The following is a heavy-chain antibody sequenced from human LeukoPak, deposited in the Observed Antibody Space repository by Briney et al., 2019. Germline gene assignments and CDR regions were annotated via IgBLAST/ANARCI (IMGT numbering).Heavy chain of an antibody. Sequence: SETLSLTCSVSGDSISIYYWSWIRQPPGKGLEWIGYIDHTGSTNYNPSLNGRVSISRDTSNNFFSLRLRSVTAADTAVYFCARGRVSSSTWYSTYYYFFYMDFWGKGTTVTVSS. CDR3: ARGRVSSSTWYSTYYYFFYMDF. CDR2: IDHTGST. D-gene: IGHD4-11*01. CDR1: GDSISIYY. V-gene: IGHV4-59*01. J-gene: IGHJ6*03.